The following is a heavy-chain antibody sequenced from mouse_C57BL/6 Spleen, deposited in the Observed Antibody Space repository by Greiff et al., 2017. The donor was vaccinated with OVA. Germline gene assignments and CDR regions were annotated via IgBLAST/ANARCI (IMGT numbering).Heavy chain of an antibody. V-gene: IGHV1-64*01. D-gene: IGHD1-1*01. CDR3: ARGIYYGSSYGYFDV. CDR1: GYTFTSYW. CDR2: IHPNSGST. J-gene: IGHJ1*03. Sequence: QVQLQQPGAELVKPGASVKLSCKASGYTFTSYWMHWVKQRPGQGLEWIGMIHPNSGSTNYNEKFKSKATLTVDKSSSTAYMQLSSLTSEDSAVYYCARGIYYGSSYGYFDVWGTGTTVTVSS.